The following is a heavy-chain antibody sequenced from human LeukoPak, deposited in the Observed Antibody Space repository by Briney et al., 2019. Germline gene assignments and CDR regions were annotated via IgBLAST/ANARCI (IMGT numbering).Heavy chain of an antibody. CDR2: ISGSGAST. J-gene: IGHJ6*02. CDR1: GFTFSNYA. D-gene: IGHD5-18*01. V-gene: IGHV3-23*01. Sequence: GGSLRLFCAASGFTFSNYAMSWARQAPGKGLEWVSSISGSGASTYYADSVKGRFPISRDNSKTTLYLQMNSLRAEDTAVYYCAKHRGYISDDMDVWGQGTTVTVSS. CDR3: AKHRGYISDDMDV.